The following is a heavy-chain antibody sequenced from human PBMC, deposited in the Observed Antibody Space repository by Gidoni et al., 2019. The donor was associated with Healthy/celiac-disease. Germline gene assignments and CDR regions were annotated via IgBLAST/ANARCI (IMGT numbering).Heavy chain of an antibody. Sequence: EVQLVESGGGMVKPGGSLRLSCASSGFTFSSYSMNWVRQDPGKGLEWVSSISSSSSYIYYADSVKGRFTISRDNAKNSLYLQMNSLRAEDTAVYYCARDKNNWNYWFDPWGQGTLVTVSS. CDR1: GFTFSSYS. V-gene: IGHV3-21*01. CDR3: ARDKNNWNYWFDP. D-gene: IGHD1-7*01. J-gene: IGHJ5*02. CDR2: ISSSSSYI.